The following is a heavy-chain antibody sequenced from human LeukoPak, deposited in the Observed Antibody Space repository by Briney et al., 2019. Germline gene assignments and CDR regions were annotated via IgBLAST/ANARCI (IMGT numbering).Heavy chain of an antibody. Sequence: PGGALRLSCAASGFTFSSYSMNWVRQAPGKGLEWDSYIRSSSTTIYYADSVKGRFIISRDNAKNSPYLQMNSLRAEDTAAYYCARVAYSSGWYSWGQGTLVTVSS. D-gene: IGHD6-19*01. CDR3: ARVAYSSGWYS. V-gene: IGHV3-48*01. CDR2: IRSSSTTI. J-gene: IGHJ4*02. CDR1: GFTFSSYS.